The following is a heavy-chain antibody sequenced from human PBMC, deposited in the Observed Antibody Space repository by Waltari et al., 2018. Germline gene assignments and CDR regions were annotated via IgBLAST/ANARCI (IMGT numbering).Heavy chain of an antibody. CDR2: INPNSGGT. CDR1: GYTFTGYY. CDR3: AREGSGYDRALGI. Sequence: QVQLVQSGAEVKKPGASVKVSCKASGYTFTGYYMHWVRQAPGQGLEWMGRINPNSGGTKNAQKFQGRVTMTRDTSISTAYMELSRLRSDDTAVYYCAREGSGYDRALGIWGQGTMVTVSS. D-gene: IGHD5-12*01. V-gene: IGHV1-2*06. J-gene: IGHJ3*02.